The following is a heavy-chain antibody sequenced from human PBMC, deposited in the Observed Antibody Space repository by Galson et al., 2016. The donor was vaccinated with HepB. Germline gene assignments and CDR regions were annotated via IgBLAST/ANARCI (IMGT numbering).Heavy chain of an antibody. V-gene: IGHV4-4*01. D-gene: IGHD1-1*01. CDR1: GASISTNNW. Sequence: TLSLTCAVSGASISTNNWWSWVRQSPGKGLQWIGQIYHTGDTNYNPSLKSRVTMSVDESKNQFSLNLRSVTAADTALYFCTREAPGDHFDYWGQGTLVTVST. CDR3: TREAPGDHFDY. J-gene: IGHJ4*02. CDR2: IYHTGDT.